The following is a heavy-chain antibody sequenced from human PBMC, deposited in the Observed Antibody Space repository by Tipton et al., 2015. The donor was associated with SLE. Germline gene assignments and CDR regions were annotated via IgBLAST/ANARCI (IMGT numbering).Heavy chain of an antibody. V-gene: IGHV4-59*01. J-gene: IGHJ3*01. CDR2: IYYNGNA. CDR3: VRELDTFEV. CDR1: GGSISNYY. Sequence: GLVKPSETLSLTCAVSGGSISNYYWSWVRQPPGKGLEWIAYIYYNGNAAYNPSLASRVTISVDTPKNQFSLRMTSVTAADTAVYYCVRELDTFEVWGPGTLVTVSS.